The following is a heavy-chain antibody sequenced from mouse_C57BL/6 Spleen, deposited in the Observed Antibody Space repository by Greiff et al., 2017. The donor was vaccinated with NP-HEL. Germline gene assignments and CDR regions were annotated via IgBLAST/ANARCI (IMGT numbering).Heavy chain of an antibody. CDR3: ARREYDYDEGYYYAMDY. CDR2: IWTGGGT. Sequence: VQGVESGPGLVAPSQSLSITCTVSGFSLTSYAISWVRQPPGKGLEWLGVIWTGGGTNYNSALKSRLSISKYNSKSQVFLKMNSLQTDDTARYYCARREYDYDEGYYYAMDYWGQGTSVTVSS. D-gene: IGHD2-4*01. J-gene: IGHJ4*01. V-gene: IGHV2-9-1*01. CDR1: GFSLTSYA.